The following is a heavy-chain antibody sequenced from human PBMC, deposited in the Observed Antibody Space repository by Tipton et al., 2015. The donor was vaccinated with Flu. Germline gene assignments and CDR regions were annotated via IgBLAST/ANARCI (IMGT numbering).Heavy chain of an antibody. V-gene: IGHV4-39*07. CDR2: VFHSGLT. Sequence: TLSLTCTVSGGSINSTTYYWGWVRQPPGKGLGWIATVFHSGLTYYNPSLKSRVSISIDTSKNQFSLKLSSVTSAGTAVYYCARGRLSLPLYHYGMDVWGQGTMVTVSS. CDR1: GGSINSTTYY. J-gene: IGHJ6*02. CDR3: ARGRLSLPLYHYGMDV. D-gene: IGHD2-21*02.